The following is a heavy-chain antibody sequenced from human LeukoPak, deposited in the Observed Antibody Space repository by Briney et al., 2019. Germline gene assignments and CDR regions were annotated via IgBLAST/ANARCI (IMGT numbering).Heavy chain of an antibody. D-gene: IGHD3-10*01. V-gene: IGHV1-3*01. CDR2: INAGNGNR. J-gene: IGHJ5*02. CDR3: ARGRGLIGTSRFDP. Sequence: ASVKVSCKTSGYTFSNSGLHWVRQAPGQRLEWMGWINAGNGNRKYSQKFQDRLTITRDTSASTVYMELNSLKSEDTAMYFCARGRGLIGTSRFDPWGQGTLVIVSS. CDR1: GYTFSNSG.